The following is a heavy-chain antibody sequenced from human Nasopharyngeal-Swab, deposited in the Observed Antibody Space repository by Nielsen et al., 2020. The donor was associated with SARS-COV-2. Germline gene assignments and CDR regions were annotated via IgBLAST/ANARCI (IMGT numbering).Heavy chain of an antibody. CDR3: ARDVVVETYYYYYMDV. CDR2: ISSSSSTI. D-gene: IGHD2-2*01. Sequence: GESLKISCAASGFTFSSYSMNWVRQAPGKGLEWVSYISSSSSTIYYADSVKGRFTISRDNAKNSLYLQMNSLRAEDTAVYYCARDVVVETYYYYYMDVRGKGTTVTVSS. V-gene: IGHV3-48*01. J-gene: IGHJ6*03. CDR1: GFTFSSYS.